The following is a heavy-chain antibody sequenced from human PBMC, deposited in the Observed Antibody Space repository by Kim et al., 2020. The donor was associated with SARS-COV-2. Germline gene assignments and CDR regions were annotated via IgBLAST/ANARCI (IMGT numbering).Heavy chain of an antibody. D-gene: IGHD6-13*01. V-gene: IGHV3-13*01. Sequence: GGSLRLSCAASGFTFSTYDMHWVRQVAGGGLEWVSAIGITGDTYYPDSVRGRFTMSRDNAKNSLYLQMDSLTTGDTAIYYCARAPKATAGMCDLWGQGTVVTVSS. CDR2: IGITGDT. CDR1: GFTFSTYD. CDR3: ARAPKATAGMCDL. J-gene: IGHJ3*01.